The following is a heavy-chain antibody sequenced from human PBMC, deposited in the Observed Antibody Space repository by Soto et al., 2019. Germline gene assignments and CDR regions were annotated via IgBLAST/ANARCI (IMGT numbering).Heavy chain of an antibody. J-gene: IGHJ6*02. D-gene: IGHD2-2*01. V-gene: IGHV3-30*03. CDR3: ACEGPAESSSTICYDDGMDV. CDR2: ISYDGSNK. Sequence: PGGSLRLSCAASGFTFSSYGMHWVRQAPGKGLEWVAVISYDGSNKYYADSVKGRFTISRDNSKNTLYLQMNSLRAEDTAVYYCACEGPAESSSTICYDDGMDVWGQGTTVTVSS. CDR1: GFTFSSYG.